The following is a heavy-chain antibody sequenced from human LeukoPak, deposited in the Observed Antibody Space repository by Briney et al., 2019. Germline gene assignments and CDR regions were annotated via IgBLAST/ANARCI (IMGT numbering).Heavy chain of an antibody. Sequence: GGSLRLSCAASGFTFSTYSMNWVRQAPGKGLQWVSSITSRSDYIYYAELVKGRFTISRDNAKNSLYLQMNSLRAEDTAVYYCARLGATGDTFDIWGQGTLVTVSS. J-gene: IGHJ3*02. V-gene: IGHV3-21*01. D-gene: IGHD1-26*01. CDR1: GFTFSTYS. CDR2: ITSRSDYI. CDR3: ARLGATGDTFDI.